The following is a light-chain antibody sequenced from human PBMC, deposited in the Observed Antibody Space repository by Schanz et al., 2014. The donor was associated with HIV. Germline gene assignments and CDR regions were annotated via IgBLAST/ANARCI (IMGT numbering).Light chain of an antibody. Sequence: EIVLTQSPGSLSLSPGGRATLSCGASQSLSSSYLAWYQQKRDQPPRLVIYATSTRAAGIPDRFSGTGSGTDFTLTIRRLEPEDFAVYFCQYFGNSGGTFGGGTKVEIK. CDR1: QSLSSSY. CDR2: ATS. V-gene: IGKV3-20*01. CDR3: QYFGNSGGT. J-gene: IGKJ4*01.